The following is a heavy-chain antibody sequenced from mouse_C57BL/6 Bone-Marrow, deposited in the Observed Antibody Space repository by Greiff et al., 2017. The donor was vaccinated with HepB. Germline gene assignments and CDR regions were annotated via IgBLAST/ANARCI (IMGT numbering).Heavy chain of an antibody. CDR1: GYTFTSYW. CDR3: TRPTETDSSGLLAY. CDR2: IFPGNSDT. V-gene: IGHV1-5*01. D-gene: IGHD3-2*02. Sequence: VQLKQSGTVLARPGASVKMSCKTSGYTFTSYWMHWVKQRPGQGLEWIGAIFPGNSDTSYNQKFKGKAKLTAVTSASTAYMELSSLTHEDSAVYYCTRPTETDSSGLLAYWGQGTLVTVSA. J-gene: IGHJ3*01.